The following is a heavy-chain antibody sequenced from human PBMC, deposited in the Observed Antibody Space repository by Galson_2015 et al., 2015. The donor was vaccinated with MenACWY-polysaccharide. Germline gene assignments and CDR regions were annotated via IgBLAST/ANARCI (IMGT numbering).Heavy chain of an antibody. CDR1: GFTFSTYD. V-gene: IGHV3-48*03. J-gene: IGHJ3*02. Sequence: SLRLSCAASGFTFSTYDMNWVRQSPEKGLQWIAYISGGGSMIHYADSVKGRFTISRDNAKDSLYLEMNRLTAEDTGLYYCARDRGSYDAYDIWGQGTVVTVSS. D-gene: IGHD5-18*01. CDR2: ISGGGSMI. CDR3: ARDRGSYDAYDI.